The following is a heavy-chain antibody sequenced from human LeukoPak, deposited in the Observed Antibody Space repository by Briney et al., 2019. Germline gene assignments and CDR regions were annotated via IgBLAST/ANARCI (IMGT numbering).Heavy chain of an antibody. J-gene: IGHJ5*02. CDR1: GYSISSGYY. V-gene: IGHV4-38-2*02. CDR2: IYHSGST. D-gene: IGHD2-2*02. Sequence: SEXLSLACTVSGYSISSGYYWGWIRPPPGKGLEWIGSIYHSGSTYYNPSLKRRVTISVDTSKNQFSLKLSSVTAADTAVYYCARDCSSTSCYTGMDWFDPWGQGTLVT. CDR3: ARDCSSTSCYTGMDWFDP.